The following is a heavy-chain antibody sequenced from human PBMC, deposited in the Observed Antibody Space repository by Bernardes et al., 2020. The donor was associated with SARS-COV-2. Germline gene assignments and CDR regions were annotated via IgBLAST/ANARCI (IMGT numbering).Heavy chain of an antibody. CDR2: ISSSGSTI. D-gene: IGHD3-3*01. V-gene: IGHV3-48*03. J-gene: IGHJ4*02. Sequence: GGSLRLSCAASGFTFSSYEMNWVRQAPGKGLEWVSYISSSGSTIYYADSVKGRFTISRDNAKNSLYLQMNSLRAEDTAVYYCARESGIFGVVIIGGIDYWGQGTLVTVSS. CDR1: GFTFSSYE. CDR3: ARESGIFGVVIIGGIDY.